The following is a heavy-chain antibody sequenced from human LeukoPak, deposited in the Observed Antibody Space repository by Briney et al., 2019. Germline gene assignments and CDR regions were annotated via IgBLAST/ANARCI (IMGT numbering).Heavy chain of an antibody. CDR2: IYNSGST. Sequence: SSETLSLTCTVSGGSISSYYWSWIRQPAGKGLEWIGRIYNSGSTNYNPSLKSRVTISVDTSKNQCSLKLSSVTAAATAVYYCARWVYYGSVTWFYPYGEGTLVTVS. D-gene: IGHD3-10*01. J-gene: IGHJ5*02. CDR3: ARWVYYGSVTWFYP. V-gene: IGHV4-4*07. CDR1: GGSISSYY.